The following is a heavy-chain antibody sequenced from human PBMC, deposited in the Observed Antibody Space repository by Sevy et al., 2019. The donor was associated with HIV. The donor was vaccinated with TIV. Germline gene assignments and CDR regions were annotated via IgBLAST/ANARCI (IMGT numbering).Heavy chain of an antibody. CDR3: AGENAWGRGYS. J-gene: IGHJ4*02. V-gene: IGHV4-59*08. CDR1: GGSITSLY. Sequence: SETLSLTCTVSGGSITSLYWNWIRQPPGKGLEWIANIYYNGHINYTPSLKSRVTLSLDTSKNQFSLRLSFVTAADTAMYYCAGENAWGRGYSWGQGTLVTVSS. CDR2: IYYNGHI. D-gene: IGHD1-26*01.